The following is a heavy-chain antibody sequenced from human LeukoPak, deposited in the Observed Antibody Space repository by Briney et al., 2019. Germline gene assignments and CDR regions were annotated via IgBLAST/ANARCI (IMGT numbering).Heavy chain of an antibody. Sequence: GGSLRLSCTASGFTFNTYGMHWVRQAPGKGLEWVAFIRYDGSNQFYADSVKGRFTISRDNSKNTLYLQINSLRPEDTTVYYCVKEFNNWNDGWWCFDLWGRGTVVTVPS. CDR1: GFTFNTYG. D-gene: IGHD1-1*01. CDR3: VKEFNNWNDGWWCFDL. J-gene: IGHJ2*01. CDR2: IRYDGSNQ. V-gene: IGHV3-30*02.